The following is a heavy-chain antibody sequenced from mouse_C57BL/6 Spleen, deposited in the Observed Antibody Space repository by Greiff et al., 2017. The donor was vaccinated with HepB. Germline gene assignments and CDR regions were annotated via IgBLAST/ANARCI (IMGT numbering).Heavy chain of an antibody. CDR3: AREANYPYYFDY. Sequence: EVKVVESGPSLVRPSQTLSLTCTVTGFSINSDCYWLWIRQFPGNKLEYIGYTFYSGITYYNPSLESRTYITRDTSKNQFSLTLSSVTTEDTATYYCAREANYPYYFDYWGQGTTLTVSS. V-gene: IGHV3-3*01. CDR1: GFSINSDCY. CDR2: TFYSGIT. J-gene: IGHJ2*01. D-gene: IGHD2-1*01.